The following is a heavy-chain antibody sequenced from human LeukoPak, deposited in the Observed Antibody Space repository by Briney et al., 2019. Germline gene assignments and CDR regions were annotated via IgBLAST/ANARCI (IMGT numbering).Heavy chain of an antibody. CDR3: ARGAMVRGVIINY. CDR1: GGSFSGYY. V-gene: IGHV4-34*01. J-gene: IGHJ4*02. CDR2: INHSGST. D-gene: IGHD3-10*01. Sequence: SETQSLTCAVYGGSFSGYYWSWIRQPPGKGLEWIGEINHSGSTNYNPSLKSRVTISVHTSKNQFSLKLSSVNAADTGVYYCARGAMVRGVIINYWGQGTLVTVSS.